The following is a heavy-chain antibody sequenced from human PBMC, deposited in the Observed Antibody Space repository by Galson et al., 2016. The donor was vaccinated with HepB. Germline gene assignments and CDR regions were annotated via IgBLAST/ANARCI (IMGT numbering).Heavy chain of an antibody. J-gene: IGHJ6*02. V-gene: IGHV3-21*01. CDR3: ARDRVYSHYGAFYYYGMEV. Sequence: SLRLSCAASGFILSSYTMNWVRQAPGKGLEWVSSISSSSSYTYYADSAKGRFTISSDNDKNSLYLQMNSLRAEDTAVYYCARDRVYSHYGAFYYYGMEVWGQGTTVTVSS. D-gene: IGHD4-11*01. CDR1: GFILSSYT. CDR2: ISSSSSYT.